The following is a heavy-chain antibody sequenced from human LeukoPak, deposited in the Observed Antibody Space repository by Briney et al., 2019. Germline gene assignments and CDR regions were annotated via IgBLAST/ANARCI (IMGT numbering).Heavy chain of an antibody. CDR1: GFTFSNAW. V-gene: IGHV3-15*01. J-gene: IGHJ4*02. D-gene: IGHD2-2*01. Sequence: GGTLRLSCAASGFTFSNAWMSWVCQAPGKGLEWVGRIKSKTDGGTTDYAAPVKGRSTISRDDSKNTLYLQMNSLKTEDTAVYYCTADLTDIVVVPASWGQGTLVTVSS. CDR2: IKSKTDGGTT. CDR3: TADLTDIVVVPAS.